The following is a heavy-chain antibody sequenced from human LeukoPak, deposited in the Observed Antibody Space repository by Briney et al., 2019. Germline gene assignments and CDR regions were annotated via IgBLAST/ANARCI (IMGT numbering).Heavy chain of an antibody. Sequence: GGSLRLSCAASGFTFSSYGMHWVRQAPGKGLEWVAVIWYDGSNKYYADSVKGRFTISRDNAKNSLYLQMNSLRAEDTAVYYCARGSEGAAAAGFDYWGQGTLVTVSS. CDR2: IWYDGSNK. J-gene: IGHJ4*02. CDR3: ARGSEGAAAAGFDY. D-gene: IGHD6-13*01. CDR1: GFTFSSYG. V-gene: IGHV3-33*08.